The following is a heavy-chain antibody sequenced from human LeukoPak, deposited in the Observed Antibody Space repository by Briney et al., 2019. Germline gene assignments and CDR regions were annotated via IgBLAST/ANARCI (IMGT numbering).Heavy chain of an antibody. D-gene: IGHD6-13*01. J-gene: IGHJ3*02. Sequence: GESLKISCKGSGYTFTNYWIGWVRQMPGKGLECVGIIYPGDSDTRYSPSFQGQVAISADKSISTAHLQWSSLKASDTAMYYCARTRSSYSSSWYEAFHIWGQGTLVTVSS. CDR3: ARTRSSYSSSWYEAFHI. CDR2: IYPGDSDT. CDR1: GYTFTNYW. V-gene: IGHV5-51*01.